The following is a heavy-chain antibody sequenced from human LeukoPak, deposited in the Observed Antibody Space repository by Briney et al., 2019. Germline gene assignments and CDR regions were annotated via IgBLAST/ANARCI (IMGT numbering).Heavy chain of an antibody. Sequence: GASVKVSCKASGYSFTSYGISWVRQAPGQGLEWMGWISAYNGNTNYAQKLQGRVTMTTDTSTSTAYMELRSLRSDDTAVYYCAKTGYCSSTSCYEYWGQGTLVTVPS. CDR1: GYSFTSYG. CDR2: ISAYNGNT. CDR3: AKTGYCSSTSCYEY. J-gene: IGHJ4*02. D-gene: IGHD2-2*01. V-gene: IGHV1-18*01.